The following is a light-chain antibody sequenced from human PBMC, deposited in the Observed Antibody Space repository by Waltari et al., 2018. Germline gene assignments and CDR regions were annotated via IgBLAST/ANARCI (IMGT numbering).Light chain of an antibody. CDR1: QSISNK. CDR3: QQYDNWPLT. CDR2: GPS. V-gene: IGKV3-15*01. Sequence: EILMTQFPATLSVSPGERATLSCRASQSISNKLVWYQQKPGQPPRLLIHGPSTRATGIPARFSGSGSGTEFTLTISSLQSEDFAVYYCQQYDNWPLTFGGGTKVEIK. J-gene: IGKJ4*01.